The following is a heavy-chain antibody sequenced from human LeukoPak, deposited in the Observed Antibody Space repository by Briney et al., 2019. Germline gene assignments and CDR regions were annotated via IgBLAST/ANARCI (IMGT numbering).Heavy chain of an antibody. J-gene: IGHJ4*02. D-gene: IGHD4-17*01. Sequence: SETLSLTCTVSGGSISSYYWSWIRQPPGKGLECIGYIYYSGSTNYNPSLKSRVTISVDTSKNQFSLKLSSVTAADTAVYYCAREGTYGDYQDYWGQGTLVTVSS. CDR3: AREGTYGDYQDY. V-gene: IGHV4-59*12. CDR2: IYYSGST. CDR1: GGSISSYY.